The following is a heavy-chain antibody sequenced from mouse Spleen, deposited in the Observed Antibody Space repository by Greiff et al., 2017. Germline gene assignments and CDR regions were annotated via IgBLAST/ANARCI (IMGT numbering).Heavy chain of an antibody. J-gene: IGHJ1*01. Sequence: VRLVESGPELVKPGASVKLSCKASGYTFTSYDINWVKQRPGQGLEWIGWIYPRDGSTKYNEKFKGKATLTVDTSSSTAYMELHSLTSEDSAVYFCARRGYWYFDVWGAGTTVTVSS. V-gene: IGHV1-85*01. CDR1: GYTFTSYD. CDR2: IYPRDGST. CDR3: ARRGYWYFDV.